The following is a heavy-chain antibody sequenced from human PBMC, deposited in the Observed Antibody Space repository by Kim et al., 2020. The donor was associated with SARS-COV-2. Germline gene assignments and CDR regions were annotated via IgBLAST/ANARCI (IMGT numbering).Heavy chain of an antibody. Sequence: GGSLRLSCAASGFTFSSYAMSWVRQAPGKGLEWVSAISGSGGSTYYADSVKGRFTISRDNSKNTLYLQMNSLRAEDTAVYYCAKGLYDSGWFLIVSTIPDYWGQGTLVTVSS. J-gene: IGHJ4*02. CDR3: AKGLYDSGWFLIVSTIPDY. CDR1: GFTFSSYA. D-gene: IGHD6-19*01. V-gene: IGHV3-23*01. CDR2: ISGSGGST.